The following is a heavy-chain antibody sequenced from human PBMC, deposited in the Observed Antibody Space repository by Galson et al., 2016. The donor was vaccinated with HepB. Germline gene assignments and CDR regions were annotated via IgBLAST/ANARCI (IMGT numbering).Heavy chain of an antibody. CDR2: ISYDGSNT. D-gene: IGHD2-8*02. CDR3: ARDCTGGTCKFAGYDAFDI. J-gene: IGHJ3*02. V-gene: IGHV3-30-3*01. Sequence: SLRLSCAASGFTFSSYAMHWVRQAPGKGLEWVAVISYDGSNTYYADSVKGRFTISRDNSKNTLYLQMHSLNTEDTAVYYCARDCTGGTCKFAGYDAFDIWGQGTTVTVSS. CDR1: GFTFSSYA.